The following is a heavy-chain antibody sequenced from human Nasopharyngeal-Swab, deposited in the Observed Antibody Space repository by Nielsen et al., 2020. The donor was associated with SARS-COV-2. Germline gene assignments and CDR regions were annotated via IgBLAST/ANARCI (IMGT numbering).Heavy chain of an antibody. Sequence: GGSLRLSCTTSGFTFGDYAMSWFRQAPGKGLEWVGFIRSKTYGGAPEYAASVKGRFTISRDGAESIAYLQMNSLETEDTGAYYCARSVGSFYSQGAFDIWGQGTMVTVSS. CDR2: IRSKTYGGAP. CDR1: GFTFGDYA. CDR3: ARSVGSFYSQGAFDI. J-gene: IGHJ3*02. V-gene: IGHV3-49*01. D-gene: IGHD1-26*01.